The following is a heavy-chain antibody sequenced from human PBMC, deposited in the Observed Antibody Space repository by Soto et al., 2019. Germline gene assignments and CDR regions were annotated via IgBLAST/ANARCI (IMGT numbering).Heavy chain of an antibody. J-gene: IGHJ5*02. CDR3: ARASSSGSYYNVGWFDP. Sequence: PSETLSLTCTVSGGSISSGGYYWSWIRQHPGKGLEWIGYIYYSGSTYYNPSLKSRVTISVDTSKNQFSLKLSSVTAADTAVYYCARASSSGSYYNVGWFDPWGQGTLVTVSS. D-gene: IGHD3-10*01. CDR2: IYYSGST. CDR1: GGSISSGGYY. V-gene: IGHV4-31*03.